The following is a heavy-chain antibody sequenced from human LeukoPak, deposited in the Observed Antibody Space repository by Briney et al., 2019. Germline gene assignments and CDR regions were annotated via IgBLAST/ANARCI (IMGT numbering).Heavy chain of an antibody. D-gene: IGHD7-27*01. CDR2: ISAYTGET. V-gene: IGHV1-18*01. CDR1: VNIFPKYG. Sequence: ASVKVSCKTSVNIFPKYGVNWVRQAPGRGLEWMGWISAYTGETVYAPDLQDRVTMTTDTSTNTAYMDLTSLRSDDTAFYFCALTDTDDFLDSWGQGTLVAVSS. CDR3: ALTDTDDFLDS. J-gene: IGHJ4*02.